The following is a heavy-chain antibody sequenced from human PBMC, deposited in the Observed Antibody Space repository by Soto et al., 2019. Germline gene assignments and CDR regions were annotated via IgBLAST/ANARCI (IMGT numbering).Heavy chain of an antibody. CDR3: ARTHVLYDSGGYSHYAFDI. J-gene: IGHJ3*02. CDR2: INHSGST. Sequence: SETLSLTCAVYGGSFSGYYWTWIRQPPGTGLEWIGEINHSGSTNYNPSLKSRVTISVDTSKNQFSLKLSSVTAADTAVYYCARTHVLYDSGGYSHYAFDISGQGTMVTVSS. V-gene: IGHV4-34*01. D-gene: IGHD3-22*01. CDR1: GGSFSGYY.